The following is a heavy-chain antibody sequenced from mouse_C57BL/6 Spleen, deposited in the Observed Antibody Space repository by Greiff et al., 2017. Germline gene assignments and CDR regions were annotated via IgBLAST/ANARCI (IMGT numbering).Heavy chain of an antibody. CDR1: GYTFTEYT. CDR3: ARHEGKSYDYDGAWFAY. CDR2: FYPGSGSI. D-gene: IGHD2-4*01. Sequence: QVQLQQSGAELVKPGASVKLSCKASGYTFTEYTIHWVKQRSGQGLEWIGWFYPGSGSIKYNEKFKDKATLTADKSSSTVYMELSRLTSEDSAVYFRARHEGKSYDYDGAWFAYWGQGTLVTVSA. J-gene: IGHJ3*01. V-gene: IGHV1-62-2*01.